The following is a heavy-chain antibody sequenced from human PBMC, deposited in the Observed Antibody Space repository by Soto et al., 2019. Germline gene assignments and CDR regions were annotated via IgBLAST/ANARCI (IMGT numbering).Heavy chain of an antibody. V-gene: IGHV1-69*01. Sequence: QVQLVQSGAEVKKPGSSVEVSCKASGGTFSSYAISWVRQAPGQGLEWMGGIIPIFGTANYAQKFQGRVTITADESTSTAYMELSSLRSDDTAVYYCARARDFRYSNYGTHGMDVWGQGTTVTVSS. CDR1: GGTFSSYA. CDR2: IIPIFGTA. J-gene: IGHJ6*02. D-gene: IGHD4-4*01. CDR3: ARARDFRYSNYGTHGMDV.